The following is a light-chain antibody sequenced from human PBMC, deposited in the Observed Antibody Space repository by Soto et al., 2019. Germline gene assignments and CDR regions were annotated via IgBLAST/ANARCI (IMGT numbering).Light chain of an antibody. CDR2: GAS. Sequence: EIVLTQSPGTLSLSPGERATISCRASQSVSSSYLAWYQQKPGQTPRLLIYGASSRATGIPDRFSGSGFGTVFTFTISRLEPEDFAVYYCQQYGSSLITLGQGTRLEIK. V-gene: IGKV3-20*01. J-gene: IGKJ5*01. CDR3: QQYGSSLIT. CDR1: QSVSSSY.